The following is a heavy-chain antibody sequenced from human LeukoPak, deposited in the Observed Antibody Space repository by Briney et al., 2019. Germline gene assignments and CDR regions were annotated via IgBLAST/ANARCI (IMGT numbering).Heavy chain of an antibody. CDR1: GFTFRSFG. Sequence: GGSLRLSCAASGFTFRSFGMNWVRQAPGKGLEWVSSISSSSGYIYYADSVKGRFTISRDNAKNSLYLQMNSLRDEDTGVYYCARGALNSYYYHMDVWGKGTTVTISS. CDR2: ISSSSGYI. CDR3: ARGALNSYYYHMDV. V-gene: IGHV3-21*01. J-gene: IGHJ6*03.